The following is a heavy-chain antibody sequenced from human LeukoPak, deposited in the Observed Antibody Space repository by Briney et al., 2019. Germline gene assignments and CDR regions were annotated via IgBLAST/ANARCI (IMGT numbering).Heavy chain of an antibody. V-gene: IGHV1-46*01. CDR2: INPTGGGT. D-gene: IGHD6-13*01. CDR1: GYTFVNYY. Sequence: ASVKVSCKASGYTFVNYYIHWVRQAPGHGLEWMGIINPTGGGTNYAQKFQGRVILTRDTSTSTVYMELSGLLSEDTAVYFCARGLAAGDYWGQGTLVTVSS. J-gene: IGHJ4*02. CDR3: ARGLAAGDY.